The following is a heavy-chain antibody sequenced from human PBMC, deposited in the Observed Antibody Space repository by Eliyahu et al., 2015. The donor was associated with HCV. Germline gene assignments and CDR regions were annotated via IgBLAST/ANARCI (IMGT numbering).Heavy chain of an antibody. Sequence: EVQLVESGGGLVKPGGSLRLSCAASGFXFSSYXMNWVRQAPGKGLEGVSSISSASDHIYYADSVKGRFTISRDNAKNSLFLQMSSLRAVDTAVYYCARDCAVGSSGYYCTADFWGQGTLVTVSS. V-gene: IGHV3-21*01. CDR2: ISSASDHI. D-gene: IGHD3-22*01. CDR1: GFXFSSYX. CDR3: ARDCAVGSSGYYCTADF. J-gene: IGHJ4*02.